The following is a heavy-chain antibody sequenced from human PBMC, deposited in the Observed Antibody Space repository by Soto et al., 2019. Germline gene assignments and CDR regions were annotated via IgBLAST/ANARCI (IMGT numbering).Heavy chain of an antibody. Sequence: PGGSLRLSCAASGFTFSDYYMSWIRQAPGKGLEWVSYISSSGSTIYYADSVKGRFTISRDNAKNSLYLQVNSLRAEDTAVYYCARVIRVDYGDVDAFDIWGQGTMVTVSS. CDR1: GFTFSDYY. J-gene: IGHJ3*02. CDR3: ARVIRVDYGDVDAFDI. CDR2: ISSSGSTI. D-gene: IGHD4-17*01. V-gene: IGHV3-11*01.